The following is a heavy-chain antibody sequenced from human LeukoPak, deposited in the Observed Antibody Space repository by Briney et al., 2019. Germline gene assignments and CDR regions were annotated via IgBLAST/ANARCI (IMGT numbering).Heavy chain of an antibody. Sequence: GESLKISCKGSGYSFTSYWIAWVRQMPGKGLEWMGFIYPADSDIRYSPSFQGQVTISADKSITTAYLQWSSLKASDTAMYYCARIKSRGWHEGALDIWGQGTMVTVSS. CDR2: IYPADSDI. CDR3: ARIKSRGWHEGALDI. D-gene: IGHD6-19*01. CDR1: GYSFTSYW. J-gene: IGHJ3*02. V-gene: IGHV5-51*01.